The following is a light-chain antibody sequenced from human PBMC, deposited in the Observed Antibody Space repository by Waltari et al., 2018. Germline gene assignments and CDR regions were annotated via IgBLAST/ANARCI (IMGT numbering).Light chain of an antibody. V-gene: IGKV2-30*01. CDR3: MQGTHLAYT. Sequence: DVVMTQSPLSLPVTLGQPASISCRSSQSLVYSDGNTYVNWFQQRPGQSPRRLIYKVFNRDSGVPDRVSGSGSGTDFTLKISRVEAEDVGVYYCMQGTHLAYTFGQGTKLEIK. CDR2: KVF. CDR1: QSLVYSDGNTY. J-gene: IGKJ2*01.